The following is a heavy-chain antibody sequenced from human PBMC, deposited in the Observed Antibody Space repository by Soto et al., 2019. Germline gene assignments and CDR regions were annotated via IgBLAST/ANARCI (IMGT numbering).Heavy chain of an antibody. Sequence: GGSLRLSCAASGFTFSSYAMHWVRQAPGKGLEWVAVISYDGSNKYYADSVKGRFTISRDNSKNTLYLQMNSLRAEDTAVYYCARDGPYCSGGSCYPTFYYYYGMDVWGQGTTVTVSS. CDR2: ISYDGSNK. J-gene: IGHJ6*02. D-gene: IGHD2-15*01. CDR3: ARDGPYCSGGSCYPTFYYYYGMDV. CDR1: GFTFSSYA. V-gene: IGHV3-30-3*01.